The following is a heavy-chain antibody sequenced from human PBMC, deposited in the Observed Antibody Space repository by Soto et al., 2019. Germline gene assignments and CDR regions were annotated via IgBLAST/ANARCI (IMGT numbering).Heavy chain of an antibody. Sequence: QVQLVQSGAEVKKPGASVKVPCKASGYTFTRYTMHWVRQAPGPGLEWMGWINAGNGNTKYSQKFQGRVTITGDTSASTAYMDMTSLRSEDTAVYYCARGGTRGAVDLWGQGTLVTVSS. D-gene: IGHD3-10*01. J-gene: IGHJ4*02. CDR2: INAGNGNT. CDR3: ARGGTRGAVDL. CDR1: GYTFTRYT. V-gene: IGHV1-3*01.